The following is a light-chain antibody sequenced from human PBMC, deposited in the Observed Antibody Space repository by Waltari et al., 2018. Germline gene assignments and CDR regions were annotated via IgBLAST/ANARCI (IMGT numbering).Light chain of an antibody. V-gene: IGLV3-21*04. CDR1: HMGAKS. CDR3: QVWDTSADHLVV. J-gene: IGLJ2*01. Sequence: SYVLTQPPSVSVAPGKTASLTCGGTHMGAKSGNWYQQKPGQAPILLIYFDSDLPSGIPDRVSGSNSGHTATLTISRVEAGDEAAYYCQVWDTSADHLVVFGGGTNLTIV. CDR2: FDS.